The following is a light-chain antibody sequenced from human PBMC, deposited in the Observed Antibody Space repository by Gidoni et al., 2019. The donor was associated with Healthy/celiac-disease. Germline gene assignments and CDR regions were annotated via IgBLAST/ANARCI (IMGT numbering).Light chain of an antibody. CDR2: WAS. J-gene: IGKJ2*01. Sequence: DNVMTQSPDSLAVSLGERATIHCKSSQNVLYSSNNKNYLAWYQQKPGQPPKLLIYWASTRESGVPDRFRGSGSGTDFTLTISSLQAEDVAVYYCQQYYSTPYTFGQGTKLEIK. V-gene: IGKV4-1*01. CDR3: QQYYSTPYT. CDR1: QNVLYSSNNKNY.